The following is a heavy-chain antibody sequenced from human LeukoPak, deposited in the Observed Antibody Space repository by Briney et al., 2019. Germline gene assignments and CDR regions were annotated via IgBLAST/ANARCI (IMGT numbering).Heavy chain of an antibody. Sequence: GALRLSCASSGFTFSSYSMNWVRQAPGKGLEWVSSISSSSSYIYYADSVKGRFTISRDNAKNSLYLQMNSLRAEDTAVYYCARPCCSSTSCWGYFDYWGQGTLVTVSS. CDR1: GFTFSSYS. CDR2: ISSSSSYI. V-gene: IGHV3-21*01. CDR3: ARPCCSSTSCWGYFDY. J-gene: IGHJ4*02. D-gene: IGHD2-2*01.